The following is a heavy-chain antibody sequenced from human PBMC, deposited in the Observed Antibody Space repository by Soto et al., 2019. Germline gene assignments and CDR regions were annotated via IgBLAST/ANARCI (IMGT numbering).Heavy chain of an antibody. CDR3: ARSVVVVAALDY. CDR1: GYTFTGYY. D-gene: IGHD2-15*01. CDR2: INPNSGGT. J-gene: IGHJ4*02. V-gene: IGHV1-2*02. Sequence: GASVKDSCKASGYTFTGYYMHWVRQAPGQGLEWMGWINPNSGGTNYAQKFQGRVTMTRDTSISTAYMELSRLRSDDTAVYYCARSVVVVAALDYWGQGTLVTVSS.